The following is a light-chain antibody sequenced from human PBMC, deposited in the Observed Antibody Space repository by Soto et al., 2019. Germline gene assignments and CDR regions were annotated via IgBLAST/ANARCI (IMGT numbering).Light chain of an antibody. V-gene: IGLV2-11*01. CDR1: SSDVGRFNY. CDR2: DVT. Sequence: QSALTQPRSVSGSPGQSVTISCTATSSDVGRFNYFSWYQQLPGKAPKLIIYDVTERPSGVPHRFSGSKSGNTASLTISGLQAEDEADYHCSSYTYTATHWIFAGGTKLTVL. CDR3: SSYTYTATHWI. J-gene: IGLJ2*01.